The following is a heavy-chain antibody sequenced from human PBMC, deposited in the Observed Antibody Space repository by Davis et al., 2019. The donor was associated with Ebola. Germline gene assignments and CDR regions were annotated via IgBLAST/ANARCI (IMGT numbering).Heavy chain of an antibody. J-gene: IGHJ3*02. V-gene: IGHV3-74*01. Sequence: PGGSLRLSCAASGFTFSSYWMHWVRQAPGKGLVWVSRINSDGSSTSYADSVKGRFTISRDNAKNTLYLQMNSLRAEDTAVYYCARGCSSTSCHDAFDIWGQGTMVTVSS. CDR3: ARGCSSTSCHDAFDI. CDR1: GFTFSSYW. CDR2: INSDGSST. D-gene: IGHD2-2*01.